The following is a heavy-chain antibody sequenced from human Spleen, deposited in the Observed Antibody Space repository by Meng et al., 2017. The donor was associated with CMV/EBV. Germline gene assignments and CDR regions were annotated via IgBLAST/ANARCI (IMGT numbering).Heavy chain of an antibody. CDR1: GFTFSSYG. CDR3: ARIAARSGVYYGMDV. V-gene: IGHV3-30*19. D-gene: IGHD6-6*01. J-gene: IGHJ6*02. CDR2: ISYDGSNK. Sequence: GESLKISCAASGFTFSSYGMHWVRQAPGKGLEWVAVISYDGSNKYYADSVKGRFTISRDNSKNTLYLQMNSLRAEDTAVYYCARIAARSGVYYGMDVWGQGTTVTVSS.